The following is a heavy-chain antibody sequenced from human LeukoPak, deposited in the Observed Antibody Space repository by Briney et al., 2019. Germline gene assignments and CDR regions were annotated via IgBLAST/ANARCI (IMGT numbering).Heavy chain of an antibody. CDR2: IKEDGSEK. J-gene: IGHJ4*02. Sequence: GGSLTLSCAASGFTFSSSWMKWVRQAPGKGLESVAVIKEDGSEKYYVDSVKGRFAISRDNAKNSLYLQMNNVRAEDTAVYFCAASTQSGYWGQGALVTVSS. CDR1: GFTFSSSW. V-gene: IGHV3-7*05. CDR3: AASTQSGY. D-gene: IGHD2-2*01.